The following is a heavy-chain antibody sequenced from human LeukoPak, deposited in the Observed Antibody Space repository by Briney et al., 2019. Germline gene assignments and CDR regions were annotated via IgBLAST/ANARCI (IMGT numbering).Heavy chain of an antibody. D-gene: IGHD6-6*01. CDR3: ARDLRRSSHWFDP. CDR1: GYTFSSYG. Sequence: GASVKVSCKASGYTFSSYGISWVRQAPGQGPEWIGWISAYNGNTDYPQDLQGRVTMTTDTSTSTAYMELRSLRSDDTAVYYCARDLRRSSHWFDPWGQGTLVTVSS. J-gene: IGHJ5*02. CDR2: ISAYNGNT. V-gene: IGHV1-18*01.